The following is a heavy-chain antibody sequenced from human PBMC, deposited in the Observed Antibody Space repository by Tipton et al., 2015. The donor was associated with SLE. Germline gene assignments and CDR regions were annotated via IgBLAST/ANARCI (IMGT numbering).Heavy chain of an antibody. CDR3: VGQTIFGSLRALDY. D-gene: IGHD3-3*01. V-gene: IGHV4-31*03. CDR1: GGSISSGGYY. CDR2: IYYSGST. J-gene: IGHJ4*02. Sequence: TLSLTCTVSGGSISSGGYYWSWIRQHPGKGLEWIGYIYYSGSTNYSPSLKSRVTISVDTSKNQFSLKLSSVTAADTAVYYCVGQTIFGSLRALDYWGLGTLVTVSS.